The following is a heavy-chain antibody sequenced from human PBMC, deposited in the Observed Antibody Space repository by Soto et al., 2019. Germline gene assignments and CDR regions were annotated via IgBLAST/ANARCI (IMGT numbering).Heavy chain of an antibody. J-gene: IGHJ5*02. CDR2: INQGGGEE. CDR3: ARTVAGATNYFDP. CDR1: GFTFNTYW. Sequence: EVQLVESGGGLVQPGGSLRLSCAASGFTFNTYWMSWVRQAPGKGLEWVANINQGGGEEYYVDSVRGRFTISRDNAKNSLFLQMNSLRTEDTAVYYCARTVAGATNYFDPWGQGTLVTVSS. D-gene: IGHD2-2*01. V-gene: IGHV3-7*04.